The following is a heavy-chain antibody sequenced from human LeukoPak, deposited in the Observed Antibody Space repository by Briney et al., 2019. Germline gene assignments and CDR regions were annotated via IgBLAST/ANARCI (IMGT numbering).Heavy chain of an antibody. CDR1: GFTFSSYA. D-gene: IGHD3-22*01. CDR3: AKDAYYYDSSGYSPYDAFDI. Sequence: GASLRLSCAASGFTFSSYAMSWVRQAPGKGLEWVSAISGSGGSTYYADSVKGRFTISRDNSKNTLYLQMNSLRAEDTAVYYCAKDAYYYDSSGYSPYDAFDIWGQGTMVTVSS. CDR2: ISGSGGST. V-gene: IGHV3-23*01. J-gene: IGHJ3*02.